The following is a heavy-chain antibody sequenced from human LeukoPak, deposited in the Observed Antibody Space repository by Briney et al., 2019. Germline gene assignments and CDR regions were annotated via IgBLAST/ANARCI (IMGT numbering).Heavy chain of an antibody. V-gene: IGHV3-23*01. D-gene: IGHD6-19*01. CDR2: ISSSSTNT. J-gene: IGHJ4*02. Sequence: PGGSLRLSCPASGFTFRRYAMSWGRQAPGKRLEWVSAISSSSTNTYYADSVKGRFTISRDNSKNTLYLQMNSLKAEDTAVYYCAKPSSGYGSFDSWGQGTLVTVSS. CDR1: GFTFRRYA. CDR3: AKPSSGYGSFDS.